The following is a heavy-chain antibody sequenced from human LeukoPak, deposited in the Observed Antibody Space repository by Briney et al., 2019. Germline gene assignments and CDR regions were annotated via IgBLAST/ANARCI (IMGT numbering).Heavy chain of an antibody. CDR3: ASRRAYHVYAY. J-gene: IGHJ4*02. D-gene: IGHD5/OR15-5a*01. V-gene: IGHV4-38-2*01. CDR1: GYSISSGYY. Sequence: SETLSLTCPLSGYSISSGYYWGWIRQPPGKGLEWIGSIYYTGNTYYNPSLKSRVTISVDTSKNQFSLKLSSVTAADTAVYYCASRRAYHVYAYWGQGTLVTVSS. CDR2: IYYTGNT.